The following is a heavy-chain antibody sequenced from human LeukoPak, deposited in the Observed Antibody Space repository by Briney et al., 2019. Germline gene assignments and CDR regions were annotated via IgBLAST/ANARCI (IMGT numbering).Heavy chain of an antibody. D-gene: IGHD3-22*01. CDR3: AKERRGYYSEY. CDR2: ISFDGSKE. CDR1: GFTFSSYA. Sequence: PGVPLRLSCAASGFTFSSYAMQWVRQAPGKGLEWVALISFDGSKEYYADSVKGRFTISRDKSKNTLHLQMNNLRAEDTAVYYCAKERRGYYSEYWGQGTQVTVSS. J-gene: IGHJ4*02. V-gene: IGHV3-30*02.